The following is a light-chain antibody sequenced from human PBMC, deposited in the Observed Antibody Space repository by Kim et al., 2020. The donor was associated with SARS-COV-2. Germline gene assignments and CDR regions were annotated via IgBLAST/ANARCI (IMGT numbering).Light chain of an antibody. Sequence: ATINCKTSQSVLYSSNNKNYLAWYQQKPGQPPKLLIYWASTRESGVPDRFSGSGSGTDFTLTISSLQAEDVAVYYCQQYYSTLLTFGQGTKVDIK. CDR2: WAS. V-gene: IGKV4-1*01. J-gene: IGKJ4*01. CDR3: QQYYSTLLT. CDR1: QSVLYSSNNKNY.